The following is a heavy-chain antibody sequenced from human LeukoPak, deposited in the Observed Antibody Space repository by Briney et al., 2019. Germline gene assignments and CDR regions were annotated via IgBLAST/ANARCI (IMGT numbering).Heavy chain of an antibody. J-gene: IGHJ6*02. V-gene: IGHV3-23*01. CDR1: GFNFRDAA. Sequence: GGSLRLSCAASGFNFRDAAMTWVRQAPGKGLEWVSLISFSGDNSYYADSVKGRFTISRDNSKNTLYLQMNSLRAEDTAVYYCARELYCSSTSCYDYYYGMDVWGQGTTVTVSS. CDR2: ISFSGDNS. D-gene: IGHD2-2*01. CDR3: ARELYCSSTSCYDYYYGMDV.